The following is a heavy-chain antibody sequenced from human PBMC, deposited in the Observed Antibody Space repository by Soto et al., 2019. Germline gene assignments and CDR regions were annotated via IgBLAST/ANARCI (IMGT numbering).Heavy chain of an antibody. V-gene: IGHV3-73*01. CDR1: GVTFSGSA. CDR2: IRSKANSYAT. J-gene: IGHJ4*02. Sequence: EVQVVVSGRGLVQPGGSLKLSCAASGVTFSGSAMHWVRQASGKGLEWVGRIRSKANSYATAYGASVKGRFTMSRDDSKNTAYLQMNSLKTEDTAVYYCSTRGDGYNADFDYWGQGTLVTVSS. D-gene: IGHD5-12*01. CDR3: STRGDGYNADFDY.